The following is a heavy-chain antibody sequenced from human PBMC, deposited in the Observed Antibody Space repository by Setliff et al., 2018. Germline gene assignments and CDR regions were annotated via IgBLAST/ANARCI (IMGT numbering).Heavy chain of an antibody. CDR2: INYSGST. CDR1: GDSLSSGTQY. D-gene: IGHD5-12*01. Sequence: TETLSLTCSVLGDSLSSGTQYWAWIRQPPGKGLEWIGNINYSGSTYYNPSLKSRVTMSVDASKNQVSLKVTSVTAEDTAVYYCAKVDIDYIMTRDNTWQYIFYMDVWGRGTTVTVSS. V-gene: IGHV4-39*01. J-gene: IGHJ6*03. CDR3: AKVDIDYIMTRDNTWQYIFYMDV.